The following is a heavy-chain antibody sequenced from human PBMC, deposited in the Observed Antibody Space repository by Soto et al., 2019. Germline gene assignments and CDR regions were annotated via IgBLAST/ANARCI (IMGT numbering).Heavy chain of an antibody. J-gene: IGHJ4*02. V-gene: IGHV1-69*02. D-gene: IGHD5-12*01. Sequence: QVQLVQSGAEVKKPGSSVKVSCKASGGTFSSYTISWVRQAPGQGLEWMGRIIPILGIANYAQKFQGRVTITSYKSTITASMELSILRSEDTAVYYCARATVEMATITPLDYWRQGTLVTVSS. CDR1: GGTFSSYT. CDR3: ARATVEMATITPLDY. CDR2: IIPILGIA.